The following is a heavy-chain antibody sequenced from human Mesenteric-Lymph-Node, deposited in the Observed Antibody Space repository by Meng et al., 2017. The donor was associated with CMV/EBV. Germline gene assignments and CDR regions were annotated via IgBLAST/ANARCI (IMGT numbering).Heavy chain of an antibody. V-gene: IGHV4-59*01. CDR3: ARDGYYGSGMSWFDP. Sequence: SETLSLTCTVSGGSISPYYWSWIRQPPGKGLEWIGNVHSSGSTNYSPSLKSRVTISVDTSKNQFSLKLTSVTAADTAVYYCARDGYYGSGMSWFDPWGQGTLVTVSS. D-gene: IGHD3-10*01. CDR1: GGSISPYY. CDR2: VHSSGST. J-gene: IGHJ5*02.